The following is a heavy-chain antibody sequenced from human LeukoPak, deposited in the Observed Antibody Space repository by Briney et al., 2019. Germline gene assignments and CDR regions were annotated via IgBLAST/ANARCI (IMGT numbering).Heavy chain of an antibody. D-gene: IGHD2-2*01. Sequence: SETLSLTCTVSGGSISSYYWSWIRQPAGKGLEWIGRIYTSGSTNYNPSLKSRVTMSVDTSKNQFSLKLSSVTAADTAVYYCARESGGSTSCYPPDCYYYGMDVWGQGTTVTVSS. CDR1: GGSISSYY. J-gene: IGHJ6*02. CDR3: ARESGGSTSCYPPDCYYYGMDV. V-gene: IGHV4-4*07. CDR2: IYTSGST.